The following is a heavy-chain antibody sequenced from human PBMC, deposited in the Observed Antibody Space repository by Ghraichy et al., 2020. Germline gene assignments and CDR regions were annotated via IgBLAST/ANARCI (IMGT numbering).Heavy chain of an antibody. J-gene: IGHJ4*02. V-gene: IGHV3-23*01. CDR2: MSGTGTMT. CDR3: ARDTSVTGTACKLDS. CDR1: GFTFNRFA. Sequence: GGSLRLSCAASGFTFNRFAMTWVRQAPGQGLEWVSTMSGTGTMTSYADSVQGRFTISRDFAVNTLYLQMNSLRVEDTAVYYCARDTSVTGTACKLDSWGQGTLVTVSS. D-gene: IGHD1-14*01.